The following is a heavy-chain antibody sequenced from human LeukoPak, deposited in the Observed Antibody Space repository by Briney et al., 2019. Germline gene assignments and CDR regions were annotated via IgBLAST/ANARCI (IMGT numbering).Heavy chain of an antibody. CDR3: ARDGVEGEGDY. V-gene: IGHV1-18*01. Sequence: ASVKVSCKASGGTFSSYAISWVRQAPGQGLEWMGWISAYNGNTNYAQKLQGRVTMTTEKATSTAYMELRSLRSDDTAVYYCARDGVEGEGDYWGQGTLVTVSS. CDR1: GGTFSSYA. D-gene: IGHD2-15*01. J-gene: IGHJ4*02. CDR2: ISAYNGNT.